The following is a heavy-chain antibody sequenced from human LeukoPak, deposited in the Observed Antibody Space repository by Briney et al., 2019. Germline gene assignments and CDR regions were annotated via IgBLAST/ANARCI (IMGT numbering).Heavy chain of an antibody. CDR2: ISAYNGNT. CDR1: GYTFTSYG. J-gene: IGHJ4*02. V-gene: IGHV1-18*01. D-gene: IGHD1-26*01. CDR3: ARDLLPYSGSYYRWGY. Sequence: ASVKVSCKASGYTFTSYGISWVRQAPGQGLEWMGWISAYNGNTNYAQKLQGRVTMTTGTSTSTAYMELRSLRSDDTAVYYCARDLLPYSGSYYRWGYWGQGTLVTVSS.